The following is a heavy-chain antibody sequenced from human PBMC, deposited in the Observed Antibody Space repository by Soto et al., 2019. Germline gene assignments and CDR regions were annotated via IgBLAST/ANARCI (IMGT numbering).Heavy chain of an antibody. D-gene: IGHD2-2*01. CDR3: ARADPAASVGY. J-gene: IGHJ4*02. CDR1: GGSMSSHY. CDR2: ISYSGST. Sequence: NPSETLSLTCTVSGGSMSSHYWTWLRQSPGKGLGWIGYISYSGSTYYNPSLKSRVSISADTSKNQFSLRMNSMIAADTAVYYCARADPAASVGYWGQGTLVTVSS. V-gene: IGHV4-59*11.